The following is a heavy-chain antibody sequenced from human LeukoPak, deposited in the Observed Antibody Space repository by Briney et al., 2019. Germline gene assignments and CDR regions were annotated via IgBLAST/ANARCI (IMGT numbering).Heavy chain of an antibody. J-gene: IGHJ4*02. D-gene: IGHD1-26*01. CDR3: ARGWAFDY. Sequence: GGSLRLSCAASAFSIRTYWMSWVRQAPGKGREWVANIKQDGSEKYYVDSVKGRFTISRNNANNSLYLQMNSLRAEDTAVYYCARGWAFDYWGQGTLVTVSS. CDR1: AFSIRTYW. CDR2: IKQDGSEK. V-gene: IGHV3-7*01.